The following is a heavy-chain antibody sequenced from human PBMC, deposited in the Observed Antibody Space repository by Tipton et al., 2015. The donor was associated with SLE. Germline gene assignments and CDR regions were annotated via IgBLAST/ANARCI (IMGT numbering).Heavy chain of an antibody. CDR3: ARGTTWFDP. CDR1: GGSITSYY. D-gene: IGHD1-1*01. Sequence: TLSLTCTVSGGSITSYYWSWIRQPPGKGLEWIGYIYYSGSTNYNPSLKSRVTTSVDTSKSQLSLKLDSVTAADTAVYYCARGTTWFDPWGQGTLVTVSS. J-gene: IGHJ5*02. CDR2: IYYSGST. V-gene: IGHV4-59*01.